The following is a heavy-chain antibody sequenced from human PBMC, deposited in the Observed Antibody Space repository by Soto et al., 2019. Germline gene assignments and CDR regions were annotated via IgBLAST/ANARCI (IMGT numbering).Heavy chain of an antibody. CDR3: ARSPVPPYCSSASRYSLEY. D-gene: IGHD2-2*01. CDR2: TNGGNTNT. Sequence: ASVKVSCKVSGYTFSTYGIHWVRQAPGQRFEWMGWTNGGNTNTRYSKNFQGRITVTKDTSASTAYLELSRLTPEETAVYYCARSPVPPYCSSASRYSLEYWGQGTLVTVSS. CDR1: GYTFSTYG. J-gene: IGHJ4*02. V-gene: IGHV1-3*01.